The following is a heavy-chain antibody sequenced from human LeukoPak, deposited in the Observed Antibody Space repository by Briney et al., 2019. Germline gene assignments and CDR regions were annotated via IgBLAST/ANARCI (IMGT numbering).Heavy chain of an antibody. CDR1: GFTFSGYW. CDR2: IRQDGSEI. Sequence: GGSLRLSCAASGFTFSGYWMSWVRQAPGKGLEWVANIRQDGSEIYYVDSVKGRFTISRDNAKNSLYLQMNSLRGEDTAVYYCARGYCSSTTCYANWFDPWGQGTLVTVSS. V-gene: IGHV3-7*04. D-gene: IGHD2-2*01. CDR3: ARGYCSSTTCYANWFDP. J-gene: IGHJ5*02.